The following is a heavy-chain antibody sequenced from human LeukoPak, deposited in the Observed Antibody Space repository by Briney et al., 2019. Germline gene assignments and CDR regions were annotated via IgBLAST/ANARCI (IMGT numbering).Heavy chain of an antibody. CDR2: INPNSGGT. CDR1: GYTFTDYY. Sequence: ASVKVSCKASGYTFTDYYKHWVRQAPGQGLEWMGRINPNSGGTNYAQKFQGRVTMTRDTSINTAYMELSRLRSDDTAVYYCARGAGGSVARTIDYWGQGTLVTVSS. V-gene: IGHV1-2*06. CDR3: ARGAGGSVARTIDY. J-gene: IGHJ4*02. D-gene: IGHD5-12*01.